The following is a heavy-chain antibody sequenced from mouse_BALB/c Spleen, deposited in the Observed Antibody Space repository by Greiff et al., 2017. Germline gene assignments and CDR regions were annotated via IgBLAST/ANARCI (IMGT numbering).Heavy chain of an antibody. Sequence: QVQLQQPGAELVKPGASVKLSCKASGYTFTSYWMHWVKQRPGQGLEWIGEIDPSDSYTNYNQKFKGKATLTVDKSSSTAYMQLSSLTSEDSAVYYCARGGGITTATFWYFDVWGAGTTVTVSS. CDR3: ARGGGITTATFWYFDV. D-gene: IGHD1-2*01. CDR2: IDPSDSYT. CDR1: GYTFTSYW. V-gene: IGHV1-69*02. J-gene: IGHJ1*01.